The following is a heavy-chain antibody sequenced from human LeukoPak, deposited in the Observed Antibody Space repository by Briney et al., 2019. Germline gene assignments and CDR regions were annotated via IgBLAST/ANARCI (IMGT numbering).Heavy chain of an antibody. V-gene: IGHV1-69*13. CDR3: ARKWEGYMDV. J-gene: IGHJ6*03. D-gene: IGHD1-26*01. Sequence: ASVKVSCKASGGTFSSYAISWVRQAPGQGLEWMGGIIPIFGTANYAQKFQGRVTITADESTSTAYMELSSLRSEDTAVYYCARKWEGYMDVWGKGTTVTVSS. CDR1: GGTFSSYA. CDR2: IIPIFGTA.